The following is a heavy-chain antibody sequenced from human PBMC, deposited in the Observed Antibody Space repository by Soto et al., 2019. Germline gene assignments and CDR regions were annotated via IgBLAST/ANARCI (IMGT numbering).Heavy chain of an antibody. V-gene: IGHV3-53*01. J-gene: IGHJ4*02. CDR2: IYSGGSI. D-gene: IGHD1-1*01. Sequence: GGSLRLSCAVSGFSVSNHYMTWIRQAPGKGLEWISVIYSGGSISYADSVKGRFTISRDNSKNTLYLQMHSLRVDDTAVYYCARYNYWGQGTLVTVSS. CDR3: ARYNY. CDR1: GFSVSNHY.